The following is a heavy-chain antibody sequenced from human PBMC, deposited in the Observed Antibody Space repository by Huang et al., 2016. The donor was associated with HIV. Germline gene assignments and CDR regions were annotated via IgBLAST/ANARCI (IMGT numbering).Heavy chain of an antibody. Sequence: QVQLQESGPGLVKPSETLSLTCTVSGGSISTHYWRWIRQPRGQGLEWIGSIEYRGGTNDSPSLKGRVRILLATSKNQVSLRVNSVTAADTAMYYCARDHHDFWRGYRRMYFFDHWGQGTLVTVSS. CDR3: ARDHHDFWRGYRRMYFFDH. J-gene: IGHJ4*02. CDR2: IEYRGGT. V-gene: IGHV4-59*11. D-gene: IGHD3-3*01. CDR1: GGSISTHY.